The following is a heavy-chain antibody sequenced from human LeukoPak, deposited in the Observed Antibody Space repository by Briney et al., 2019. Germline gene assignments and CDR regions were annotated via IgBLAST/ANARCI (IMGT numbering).Heavy chain of an antibody. CDR2: VFYSGTT. V-gene: IGHV4-39*01. Sequence: PSETLSLTCSLSGGFISISTHYWGWIRQTPGKGLEWIGSVFYSGTTYFNPSLNGRLTISVDTSKNQFSLKLRSVTAADTAVYYCASVRRGFGESSKYYSYYYMDVWGNGTTVPIS. J-gene: IGHJ6*03. CDR3: ASVRRGFGESSKYYSYYYMDV. CDR1: GGFISISTHY. D-gene: IGHD3-10*01.